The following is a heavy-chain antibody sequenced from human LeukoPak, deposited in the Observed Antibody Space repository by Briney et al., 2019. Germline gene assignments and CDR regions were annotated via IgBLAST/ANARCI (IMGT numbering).Heavy chain of an antibody. V-gene: IGHV3-30*04. CDR1: GFTFSSYA. J-gene: IGHJ6*03. CDR3: ARDLYGDQKYSYYMDV. Sequence: PGGSLRLSCTASGFTFSSYALHWVRQAPGKGLEWVALMSYDGSNEYYADSVKGRFTISRDNSKNTLYLQMNSLRVEDTAVYYCARDLYGDQKYSYYMDVWGRGTTVTVSS. D-gene: IGHD4-17*01. CDR2: MSYDGSNE.